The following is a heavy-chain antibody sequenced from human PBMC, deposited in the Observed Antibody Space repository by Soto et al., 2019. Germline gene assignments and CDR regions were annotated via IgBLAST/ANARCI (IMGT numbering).Heavy chain of an antibody. CDR1: GGCLSGYY. V-gene: IGHV4-34*01. CDR3: AKRGYGLNY. D-gene: IGHD4-17*01. Sequence: SXTLSLTCAVYGGCLSGYYWSWIRQPPGKGLEWIGEINHSGSTNYNPSLKSRVTISVDTSKNQFSLKLSSVTAADTAVYYCAKRGYGLNYWGPGTLVTVSS. CDR2: INHSGST. J-gene: IGHJ4*02.